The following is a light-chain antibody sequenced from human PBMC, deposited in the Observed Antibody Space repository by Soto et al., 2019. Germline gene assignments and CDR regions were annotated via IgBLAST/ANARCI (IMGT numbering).Light chain of an antibody. CDR1: QSVSSY. CDR3: QHFVKSLTWT. Sequence: VWTQTPATLSLSPGGIATLSCRASQSVSSYLAWYQQKPGPAPRLLIYDASKRATGIPARFSGSGSGTDFTLTISSLEPEDFAVYDGQHFVKSLTWTFFQGTKVDIK. V-gene: IGKV3-11*01. CDR2: DAS. J-gene: IGKJ1*01.